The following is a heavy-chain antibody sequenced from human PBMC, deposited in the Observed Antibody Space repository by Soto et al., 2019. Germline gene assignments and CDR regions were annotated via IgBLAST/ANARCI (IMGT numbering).Heavy chain of an antibody. CDR2: IYPGDSDT. V-gene: IGHV5-51*01. Sequence: ESLTISCKGSGYSFTSYWIGWVRQMPGKGLEWMGIIYPGDSDTRYSPSFQGQVTISADKSISTAYLQWSSLKASDTAMYYCARLLQTTVYYYYGMDVWGQGTTVTVSS. J-gene: IGHJ6*02. CDR1: GYSFTSYW. D-gene: IGHD4-17*01. CDR3: ARLLQTTVYYYYGMDV.